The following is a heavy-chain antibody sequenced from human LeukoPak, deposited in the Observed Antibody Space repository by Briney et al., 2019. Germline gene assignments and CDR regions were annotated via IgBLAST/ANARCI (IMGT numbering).Heavy chain of an antibody. D-gene: IGHD5-12*01. CDR2: IYTSGTT. V-gene: IGHV4-4*07. CDR3: ATDRLYSAFDS. J-gene: IGHJ5*01. Sequence: SETLFLTCTVSGASVSTYFWSWVRQPAGKGLQWIGRIYTSGTTNYNPSLKSRVTMSVETSKNQFSLRLTSVTAADTAVYYCATDRLYSAFDSWGQGTLVTVSS. CDR1: GASVSTYF.